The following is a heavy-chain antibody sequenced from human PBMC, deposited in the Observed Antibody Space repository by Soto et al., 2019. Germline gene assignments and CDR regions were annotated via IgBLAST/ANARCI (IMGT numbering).Heavy chain of an antibody. CDR1: GFRFSGST. D-gene: IGHD3-10*01. CDR3: ARDLGEVSAL. V-gene: IGHV3-21*01. CDR2: ISSSSHYI. J-gene: IGHJ4*02. Sequence: EEQLVESGGHLVRPGGSLRLSCVASGFRFSGSTINWVRQAPGKGLNWVSSISSSSHYIYYADSLKGRFTISRDNAKNSLFLQMNSLRAEDTAVYYCARDLGEVSALWGQGTLVTVSS.